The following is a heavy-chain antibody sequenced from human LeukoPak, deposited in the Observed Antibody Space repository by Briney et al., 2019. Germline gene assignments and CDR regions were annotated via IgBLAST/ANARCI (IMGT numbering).Heavy chain of an antibody. Sequence: GASVRVSCTASGGTFSSYAISWVRQAPGQGLEWMGGIIPIFGTANYAQKFQGRVTITADESTSTAYMELSSLRSEDTAVYYCASPQESGSYYSGFSEYFQHWGQGTLVTVSS. J-gene: IGHJ1*01. CDR2: IIPIFGTA. CDR1: GGTFSSYA. D-gene: IGHD1-26*01. V-gene: IGHV1-69*01. CDR3: ASPQESGSYYSGFSEYFQH.